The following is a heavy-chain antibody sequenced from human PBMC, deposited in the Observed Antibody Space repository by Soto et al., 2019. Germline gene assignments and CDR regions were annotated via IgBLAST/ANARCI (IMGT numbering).Heavy chain of an antibody. Sequence: AGESLKISCGASGYSFPAFWIGWVRQMPGKGLEWMGIIFPADSETRYSPSFQGQVTISADKSASTAYLEWSSLRASDTAMYYCARRGAGYNYDYWGQGTLVTVSS. D-gene: IGHD5-12*01. J-gene: IGHJ4*02. V-gene: IGHV5-51*01. CDR3: ARRGAGYNYDY. CDR2: IFPADSET. CDR1: GYSFPAFW.